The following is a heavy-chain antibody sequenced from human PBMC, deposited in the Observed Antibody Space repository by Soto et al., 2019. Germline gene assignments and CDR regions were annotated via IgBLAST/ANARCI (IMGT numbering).Heavy chain of an antibody. CDR3: TTDPPTAPRYSYAPKVFDY. CDR2: IKSKTDGGTT. Sequence: EVQLVESGGGLVKPGGSLRLSCAASGFTFSNAWMSWVRQAPGKGLEWVGRIKSKTDGGTTDYAAPVKGRFTISRDDSKNTLYLQMNSLKTEDTAVYYCTTDPPTAPRYSYAPKVFDYWGQGTLVTVSS. V-gene: IGHV3-15*01. J-gene: IGHJ4*02. CDR1: GFTFSNAW. D-gene: IGHD5-18*01.